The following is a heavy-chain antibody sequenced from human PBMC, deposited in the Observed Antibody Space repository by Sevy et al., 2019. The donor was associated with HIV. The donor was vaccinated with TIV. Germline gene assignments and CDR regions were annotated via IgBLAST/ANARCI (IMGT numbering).Heavy chain of an antibody. CDR1: GFTFSSYSLSSYS. Sequence: GESLKISCAASGFTFSSYSLSSYSMNWVRQAPGKGLAWVSSISSGSSYIFYADSVKGRFTISRDNAKNSLYLQMNSLRAEETAVYYCARDRGVGTSSYGMDVWGQGTTVTVSS. CDR2: ISSGSSYI. V-gene: IGHV3-21*01. CDR3: ARDRGVGTSSYGMDV. J-gene: IGHJ6*02. D-gene: IGHD1-26*01.